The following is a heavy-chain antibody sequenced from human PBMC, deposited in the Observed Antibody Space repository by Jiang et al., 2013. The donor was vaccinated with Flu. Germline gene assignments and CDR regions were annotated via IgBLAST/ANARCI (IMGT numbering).Heavy chain of an antibody. J-gene: IGHJ3*02. CDR1: GGSISSGDYY. CDR3: ARRSGDLYGSRISFDM. CDR2: IYSSGST. V-gene: IGHV4-30-4*01. D-gene: IGHD3-10*01. Sequence: GPGLVKPSQTLSLTCIVSGGSISSGDYYWSWIRQPPGKGLEWIGYIYSSGSTYYNPSLRSRVTFSVDTSENQVSLRLTSVTAADTALYYCARRSGDLYGSRISFDMWGQGTMVTVSP.